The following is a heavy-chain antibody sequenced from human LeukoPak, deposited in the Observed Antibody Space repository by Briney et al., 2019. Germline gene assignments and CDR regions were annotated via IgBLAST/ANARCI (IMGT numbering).Heavy chain of an antibody. J-gene: IGHJ4*02. CDR1: GGSISSYY. CDR3: AAQYSGYVRLDY. Sequence: SETLSLACAVSGGSISSYYWSWIRQPPGKGLEWIGYIYYSGSTNYNPSLKSRVTISVDTSKNQFSLKLSSVTAADTAVYYCAAQYSGYVRLDYWGQGTLVTVSS. V-gene: IGHV4-59*01. CDR2: IYYSGST. D-gene: IGHD5-12*01.